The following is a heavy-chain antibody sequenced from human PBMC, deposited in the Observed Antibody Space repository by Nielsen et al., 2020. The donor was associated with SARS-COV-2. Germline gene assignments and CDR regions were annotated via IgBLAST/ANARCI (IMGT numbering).Heavy chain of an antibody. Sequence: SETLSLTCAVYGGSFSGYYWSWIRQPPGKGLEWIGEINHSGSTNYNPSLKSRVTISVDTSKNQFSLKLSSVTAADTAVYYCARGENIAVAGTPRYYYYMDVWGKGTTVTVSS. CDR3: ARGENIAVAGTPRYYYYMDV. D-gene: IGHD6-19*01. CDR1: GGSFSGYY. J-gene: IGHJ6*03. CDR2: INHSGST. V-gene: IGHV4-34*01.